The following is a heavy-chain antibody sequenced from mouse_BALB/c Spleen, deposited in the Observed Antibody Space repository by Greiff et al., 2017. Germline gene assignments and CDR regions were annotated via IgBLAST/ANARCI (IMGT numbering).Heavy chain of an antibody. J-gene: IGHJ4*01. D-gene: IGHD1-1*01. CDR1: GYTFTSYW. CDR2: INPSNGRT. CDR3: ARRIMRYYYGSSPWGYAMDY. V-gene: IGHV1S81*02. Sequence: QVQLQQPGAELVKPGASVKLSCKASGYTFTSYWMHWVKQRPGQGLEWIGEINPSNGRTNYNEKFKSKATLTVDKSSSTAYMQLSSLTSEDSAVYYCARRIMRYYYGSSPWGYAMDYWGQGTSVTVSS.